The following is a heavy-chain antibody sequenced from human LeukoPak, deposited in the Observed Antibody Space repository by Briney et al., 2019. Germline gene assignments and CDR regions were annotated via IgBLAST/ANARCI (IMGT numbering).Heavy chain of an antibody. D-gene: IGHD3-10*01. CDR1: GGSISIYY. J-gene: IGHJ4*02. V-gene: IGHV4-34*01. CDR2: INHSGST. CDR3: ARGTMVRGVMEPYYFDY. Sequence: SETLSLTCTVSGGSISIYYWSWIRQPPGKGLEWIGEINHSGSTNYNPSLKSRVTISVDTSKNQFSLKLSSVTAADTAVYYCARGTMVRGVMEPYYFDYWGQGTLVTVSS.